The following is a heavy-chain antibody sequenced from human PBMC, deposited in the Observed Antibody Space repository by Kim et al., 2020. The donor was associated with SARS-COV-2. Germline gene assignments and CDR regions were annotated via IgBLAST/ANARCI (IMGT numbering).Heavy chain of an antibody. Sequence: LKSRVTISVDTSKNQFSLKLSSVTAADTAVYYCARDRGSAVASRGWFDPWGQGTLVTVSS. CDR3: ARDRGSAVASRGWFDP. D-gene: IGHD6-19*01. V-gene: IGHV4-59*01. J-gene: IGHJ5*02.